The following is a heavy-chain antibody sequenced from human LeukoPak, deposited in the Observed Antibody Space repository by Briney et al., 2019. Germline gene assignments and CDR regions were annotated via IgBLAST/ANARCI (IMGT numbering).Heavy chain of an antibody. V-gene: IGHV1-2*02. CDR1: GYTFTGYY. CDR3: ARDRDLAVTGSLYYFDS. J-gene: IGHJ4*02. CDR2: INPNSGGT. D-gene: IGHD6-19*01. Sequence: VASVKVSCKASGYTFTGYYMHWVRQAPGQGLEWMGYINPNSGGTNYAQKFQGRVTMTRDTSINTVYMELSSLISDDTAVFYCARDRDLAVTGSLYYFDSWGQGTLVTVSS.